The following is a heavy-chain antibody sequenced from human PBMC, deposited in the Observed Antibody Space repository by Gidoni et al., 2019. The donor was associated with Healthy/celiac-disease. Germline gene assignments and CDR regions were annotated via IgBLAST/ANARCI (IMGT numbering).Heavy chain of an antibody. CDR1: GFTFSSDA. CDR2: ISGSGCST. D-gene: IGHD4-4*01. V-gene: IGHV3-23*01. CDR3: ARRRKYSIFPAHYYYGMDV. J-gene: IGHJ6*02. Sequence: EVQLLASGGGLVQPGGSLRLSCAASGFTFSSDAMSWVRQAPGKGLELVSAISGSGCSTYYSDSVKGRFTISRDNSKNTLYLQMNSLRAEDTAVYYCARRRKYSIFPAHYYYGMDVWGQGTTVTVSS.